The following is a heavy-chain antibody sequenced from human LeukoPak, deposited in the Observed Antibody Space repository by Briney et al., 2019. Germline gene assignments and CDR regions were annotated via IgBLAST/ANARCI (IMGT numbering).Heavy chain of an antibody. V-gene: IGHV1-2*02. J-gene: IGHJ6*03. CDR3: ARVGMDSSSFYMDV. CDR1: GYTFTGYY. D-gene: IGHD6-13*01. CDR2: INPNSGGT. Sequence: ASVKVSCKASGYTFTGYYMHWVRQAPGQGLEWMGWINPNSGGTNYAQKFQGRVTMTRDTSISTAYMELSRLRSDDTAVYYCARVGMDSSSFYMDVWGKETTVTVSS.